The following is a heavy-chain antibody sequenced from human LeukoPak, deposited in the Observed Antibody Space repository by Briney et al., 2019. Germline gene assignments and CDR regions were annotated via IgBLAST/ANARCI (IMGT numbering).Heavy chain of an antibody. V-gene: IGHV1-18*01. CDR3: ARDSHYYGSGTNYYFDY. D-gene: IGHD3-10*01. J-gene: IGHJ4*02. CDR1: GYTLTSYG. CDR2: ISGNNGNT. Sequence: ASVKVSCKASGYTLTSYGISWVRQAPGQGLEWMGWISGNNGNTNYVHKLQGRVTMTTDTSTSTAYMEVRSLRSDDTAVYYCARDSHYYGSGTNYYFDYWGQGTLVTVSS.